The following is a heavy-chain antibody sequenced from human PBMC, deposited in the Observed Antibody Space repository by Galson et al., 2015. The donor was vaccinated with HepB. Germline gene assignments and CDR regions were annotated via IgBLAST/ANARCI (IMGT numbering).Heavy chain of an antibody. CDR1: GFTFSSYS. J-gene: IGHJ3*01. D-gene: IGHD3-10*01. CDR3: ARGRVLWFGEGDAFDF. CDR2: ISSSSRTI. V-gene: IGHV3-48*01. Sequence: SLRLSCAASGFTFSSYSMNWVRPAPGKGLEWVSYISSSSRTIYYADSVKARFPISRDNAKNSLYLQMNSLRAEGTAVYYCARGRVLWFGEGDAFDFWGQGTMVTVSS.